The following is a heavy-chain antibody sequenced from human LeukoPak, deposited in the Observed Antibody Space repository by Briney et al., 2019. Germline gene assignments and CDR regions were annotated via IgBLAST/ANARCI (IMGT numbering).Heavy chain of an antibody. Sequence: GGSLRLSCAASGFTLSSYAISWLRQGPGKGLEWVSTISESGGSTYYADSVKGRFTISRDNSKNTLYLQMNSLRAEDTAVYYCARREPHPFDYWGQGTLVTVSS. CDR2: ISESGGST. CDR1: GFTLSSYA. J-gene: IGHJ4*02. CDR3: ARREPHPFDY. V-gene: IGHV3-23*01.